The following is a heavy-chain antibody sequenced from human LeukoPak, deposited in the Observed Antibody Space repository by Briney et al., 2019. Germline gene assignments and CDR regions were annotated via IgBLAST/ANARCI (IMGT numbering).Heavy chain of an antibody. CDR2: IYYSGST. D-gene: IGHD4-17*01. CDR1: GGSISSSSYY. J-gene: IGHJ4*02. CDR3: AREPPYYGDYGGVIY. V-gene: IGHV4-39*07. Sequence: SETLSLTCTVSGGSISSSSYYWGWIRQPPGKGLEWIGSIYYSGSTYYNPSLKSRVTISADTSKNQFSLKLSSVTAADTAVYYCAREPPYYGDYGGVIYWGQGTLVTVSS.